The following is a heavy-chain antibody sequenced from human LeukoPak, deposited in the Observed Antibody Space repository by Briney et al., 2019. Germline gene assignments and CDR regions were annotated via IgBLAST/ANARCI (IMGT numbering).Heavy chain of an antibody. CDR1: GITFRNYG. V-gene: IGHV3-30*02. J-gene: IGHJ4*02. CDR3: ATDRATQYFDY. D-gene: IGHD2-15*01. CDR2: IWYDGSNK. Sequence: GGSLRLSCAASGITFRNYGMHWVRQAPGKGLEWVAFIWYDGSNKYYADSVRGRFTISRDNSRNTLFLQMNSLRVEDTAVYYCATDRATQYFDYWGQGTLVSVPS.